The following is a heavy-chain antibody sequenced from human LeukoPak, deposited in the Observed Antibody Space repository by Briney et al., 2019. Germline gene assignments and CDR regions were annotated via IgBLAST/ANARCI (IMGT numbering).Heavy chain of an antibody. CDR1: GFTFSSYW. V-gene: IGHV3-7*01. CDR3: ARTRANTATFDS. CDR2: IKPDGSEK. Sequence: GGSLRLSCAASGFTFSSYWMTWVRQAPGKGLEWVANIKPDGSEKHYVDSVKGRFTISRDNAKNSLYLQMNSLRGEDTAVYYCARTRANTATFDSWGQGTLVTVSS. D-gene: IGHD5-18*01. J-gene: IGHJ4*02.